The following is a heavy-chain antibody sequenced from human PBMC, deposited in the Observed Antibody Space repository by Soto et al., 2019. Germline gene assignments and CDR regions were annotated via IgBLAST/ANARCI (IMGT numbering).Heavy chain of an antibody. CDR3: AKSAGSNAYYPNDY. CDR2: ISGSGIST. J-gene: IGHJ4*02. D-gene: IGHD3-16*01. Sequence: GSLRLSCAASGFTFSNYWMHWVRQAPGKGLEWVSSISGSGISTYYADSVKGRFTISRDNSKNTLYLQMNSLRAEDAAVYYCAKSAGSNAYYPNDYWGQGTLVTVSS. CDR1: GFTFSNYW. V-gene: IGHV3-23*01.